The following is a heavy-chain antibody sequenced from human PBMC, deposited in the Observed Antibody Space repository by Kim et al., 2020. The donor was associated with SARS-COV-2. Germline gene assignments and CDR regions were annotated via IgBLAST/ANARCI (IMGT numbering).Heavy chain of an antibody. CDR3: ARVTGGPFDY. CDR2: ST. J-gene: IGHJ4*02. D-gene: IGHD1-26*01. V-gene: IGHV1-46*01. Sequence: STSYAQKFQGRVTMTRDTSTSTVYMELSSLRSEDTAVYYCARVTGGPFDYWGQGTLVTVSS.